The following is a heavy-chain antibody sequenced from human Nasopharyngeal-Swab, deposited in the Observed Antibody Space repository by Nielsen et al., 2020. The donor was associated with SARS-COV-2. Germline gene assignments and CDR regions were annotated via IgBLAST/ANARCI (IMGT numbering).Heavy chain of an antibody. Sequence: WIRQPPGKGLEWVALISYDGSKRYFADSMKGRFGISRDKIKNMLYLQMDSLRADDTAVYYCAKDHFYDSGTYDRLYFDFWGQGTLVTVSS. CDR3: AKDHFYDSGTYDRLYFDF. CDR2: ISYDGSKR. J-gene: IGHJ4*02. V-gene: IGHV3-30*18. D-gene: IGHD3-10*01.